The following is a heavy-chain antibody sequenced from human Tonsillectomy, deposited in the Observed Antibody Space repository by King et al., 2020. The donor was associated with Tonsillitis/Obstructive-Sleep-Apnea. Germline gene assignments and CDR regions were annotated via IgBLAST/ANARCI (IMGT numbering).Heavy chain of an antibody. CDR2: IYYSGST. Sequence: VQLVESGPGLVKPSETLSLTCTVSGGSISSYYWSWIRQPPGKGLEWIGYIYYSGSTNYNPSLKSRVTISVDTSKNQFSLKLSSVTAADTAVYYCASGAGYYFDYWGQGTLVTVSS. J-gene: IGHJ4*02. V-gene: IGHV4-59*01. CDR3: ASGAGYYFDY. D-gene: IGHD3-10*01. CDR1: GGSISSYY.